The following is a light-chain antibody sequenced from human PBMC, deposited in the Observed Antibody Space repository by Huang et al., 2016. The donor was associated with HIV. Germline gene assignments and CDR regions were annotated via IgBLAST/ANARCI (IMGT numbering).Light chain of an antibody. J-gene: IGKJ1*01. V-gene: IGKV1-NL1*01. Sequence: DIQMTQSPLSLSASVGDRVTITCRASQGIRNSLAWYQQKPGKAPKLLVYAASRLESGVPSWFIGSGSGTNFTLTISSLQPEDFATYYCQQYHSSWTFGQGTKVEIK. CDR1: QGIRNS. CDR3: QQYHSSWT. CDR2: AAS.